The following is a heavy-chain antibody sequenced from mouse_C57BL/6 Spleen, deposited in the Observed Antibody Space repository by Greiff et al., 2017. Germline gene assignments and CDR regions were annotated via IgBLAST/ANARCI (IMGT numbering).Heavy chain of an antibody. V-gene: IGHV1-55*01. Sequence: QVQLQQPGAELVKPGASVKMSCKASGYTFTSYWITWVKQRPGQGLEWIGDIYPGSGSTNYNEKFKSKATLTVDTSSSTAYMQLSSLTSEDSAVYYGARPYDYGGPHYFDYWGQGTTLTVSS. CDR1: GYTFTSYW. D-gene: IGHD2-4*01. CDR2: IYPGSGST. J-gene: IGHJ2*01. CDR3: ARPYDYGGPHYFDY.